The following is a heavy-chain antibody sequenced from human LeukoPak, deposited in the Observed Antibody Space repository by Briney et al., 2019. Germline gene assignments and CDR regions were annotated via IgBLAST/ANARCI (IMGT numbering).Heavy chain of an antibody. Sequence: PGGSLRLSCAASGFTFSSYTMNWVRQAPGKGLEWVSSISGSSIYIYYIDSVKGRFTISRDNAKNSLYLQMNSLRAEDTAIYYCATGTGDLARFDYWGQGTLVTVSS. CDR1: GFTFSSYT. V-gene: IGHV3-21*01. CDR2: ISGSSIYI. J-gene: IGHJ4*02. D-gene: IGHD7-27*01. CDR3: ATGTGDLARFDY.